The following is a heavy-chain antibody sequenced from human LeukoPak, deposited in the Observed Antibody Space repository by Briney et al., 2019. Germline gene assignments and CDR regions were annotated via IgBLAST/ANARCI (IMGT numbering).Heavy chain of an antibody. CDR1: GFTFINYG. J-gene: IGHJ4*02. CDR3: AKDFGIEAAGTRPSG. D-gene: IGHD6-13*01. V-gene: IGHV3-30*18. CDR2: ISDAGSNK. Sequence: PARALRLSSSGSGFTFINYGMHRVRQVPGKGLEWVAVISDAGSNKYYADSVKGRFTISRDNSKNTLYLQMNRLRAEDTAVYYCAKDFGIEAAGTRPSGWGQGTLVTVSS.